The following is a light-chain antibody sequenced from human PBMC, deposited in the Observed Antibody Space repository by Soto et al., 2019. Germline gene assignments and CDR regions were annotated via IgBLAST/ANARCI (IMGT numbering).Light chain of an antibody. Sequence: QSVLTQPPSASGSPGQSVTISCTGTKNDIGLYDFVSWYQHHPGKAPRLIIYEVVQRPSGVPDRFSGSKSGNTASLTVSGLQAADEADYFCKSYDGSNTYVFGSGTNVTVL. CDR3: KSYDGSNTYV. CDR2: EVV. V-gene: IGLV2-8*01. CDR1: KNDIGLYDF. J-gene: IGLJ1*01.